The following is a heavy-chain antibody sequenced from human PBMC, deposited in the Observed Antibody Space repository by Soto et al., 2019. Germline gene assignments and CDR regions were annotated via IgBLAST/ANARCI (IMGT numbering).Heavy chain of an antibody. CDR2: INAGNGNT. D-gene: IGHD5-12*01. Sequence: QVQLVQSGAEVMKPGASVKVSCKASGYTFTSYAMHWVRQAPGQRLEWMGWINAGNGNTKYSQKFQGRVTITRDTSASTAYMELSSLRSVDTAVYYCARESYSGYEFDYWGQGTLVTVSS. CDR3: ARESYSGYEFDY. CDR1: GYTFTSYA. V-gene: IGHV1-3*01. J-gene: IGHJ4*02.